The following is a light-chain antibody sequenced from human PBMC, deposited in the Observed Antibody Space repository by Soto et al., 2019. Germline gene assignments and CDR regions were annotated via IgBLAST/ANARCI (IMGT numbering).Light chain of an antibody. Sequence: EIVLTQSPGTLSLSPGERATLSCRASQSVSSCLAWYQHKLGQPPRLLIYDASNRATGIPARCSGSGSGTDFTLTISSLEPEDFAVYYCQQRSNWPLTFGGGTKVDIK. V-gene: IGKV3-11*01. J-gene: IGKJ4*01. CDR1: QSVSSC. CDR2: DAS. CDR3: QQRSNWPLT.